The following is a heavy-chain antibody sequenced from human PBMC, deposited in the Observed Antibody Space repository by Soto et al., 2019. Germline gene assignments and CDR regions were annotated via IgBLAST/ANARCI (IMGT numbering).Heavy chain of an antibody. CDR1: GGTFSSFG. CDR3: ARDRSMDGYNSRSFDY. CDR2: IIPLYGTA. Sequence: QVQLVQSGAEVKKPGSSVKVSCKASGGTFSSFGFNWVRQAPGQGLEWMGGIIPLYGTANHAQRFQGRVTISADESTSTGYMELISLRSEDTAIYYCARDRSMDGYNSRSFDYWGQGTLVTVSS. J-gene: IGHJ4*02. V-gene: IGHV1-69*01. D-gene: IGHD5-12*01.